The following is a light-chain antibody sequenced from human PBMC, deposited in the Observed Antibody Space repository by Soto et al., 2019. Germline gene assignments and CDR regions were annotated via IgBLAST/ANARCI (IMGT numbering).Light chain of an antibody. V-gene: IGLV1-44*01. Sequence: QSVLTQPPSASGTPGQRVTISCSGSSSSIGTNTVNWYQQFPGTAPKLLIYGHNQRPSGVPDRFSASKSGTSASLAISGLQSEDEAIYYCAVWDDSLNGRVFGGGNKLTVL. J-gene: IGLJ2*01. CDR1: SSSIGTNT. CDR2: GHN. CDR3: AVWDDSLNGRV.